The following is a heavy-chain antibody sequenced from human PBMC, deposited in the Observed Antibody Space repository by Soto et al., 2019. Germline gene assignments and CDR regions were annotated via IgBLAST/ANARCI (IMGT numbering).Heavy chain of an antibody. Sequence: QVPLVQSGAEVKKPGASVKVSCKASGYTFTSYAMHWVRQAPGQRLEWMGWINAGNGNTKYSQKFQGRVTITRDTSASTAYMELSSLRSEDTAVYYCARTFWVRAYYYMDVWAKGPRSPSP. CDR1: GYTFTSYA. CDR2: INAGNGNT. CDR3: ARTFWVRAYYYMDV. D-gene: IGHD3-10*01. J-gene: IGHJ6*03. V-gene: IGHV1-3*01.